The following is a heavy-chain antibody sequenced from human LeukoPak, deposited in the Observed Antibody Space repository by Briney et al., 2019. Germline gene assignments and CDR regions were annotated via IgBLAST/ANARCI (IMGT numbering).Heavy chain of an antibody. J-gene: IGHJ4*02. CDR1: GDSINTRTYY. V-gene: IGHV4-39*07. CDR2: IHQSGRT. CDR3: ARVTYNGYQHFDY. Sequence: SETLSLTCTVSGDSINTRTYYWGWIRQPPEKGLEWIGEIHQSGRTYYLPSLKSRVTISIDTSKNQFSLVLNSVTAADTAVYYCARVTYNGYQHFDYWGPGTLVTVSS. D-gene: IGHD3-10*01.